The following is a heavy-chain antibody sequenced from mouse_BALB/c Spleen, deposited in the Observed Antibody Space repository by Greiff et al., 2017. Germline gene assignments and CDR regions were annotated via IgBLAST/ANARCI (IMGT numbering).Heavy chain of an antibody. CDR3: ARHDYDWFAY. J-gene: IGHJ3*01. CDR2: ISSGGST. V-gene: IGHV5-6-5*01. CDR1: GFTFSSYA. Sequence: EVHLVESGGGLVKPGGSLKLSCAASGFTFSSYAMSWVRQTPEKRLEWVASISSGGSTYYPDSVKGRFTISRDNARNILYLQMSSLRSEDTAMYYCARHDYDWFAYWGQGTLVTVSA. D-gene: IGHD2-4*01.